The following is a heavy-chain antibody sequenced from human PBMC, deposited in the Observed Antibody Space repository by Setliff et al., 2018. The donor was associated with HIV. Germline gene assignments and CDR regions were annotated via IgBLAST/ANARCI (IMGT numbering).Heavy chain of an antibody. Sequence: GGPVKVSCKASGYTFTIYGISWVRQAPGQGLEWMGWISAYNGNTNYVQKLQDRVSMTTDTSTSTAYMELRSLRSDDTAMYFCGRSNGGQVTMVDYWGQGTLVTVSS. CDR1: GYTFTIYG. V-gene: IGHV1-18*01. CDR3: GRSNGGQVTMVDY. J-gene: IGHJ4*02. D-gene: IGHD3-10*01. CDR2: ISAYNGNT.